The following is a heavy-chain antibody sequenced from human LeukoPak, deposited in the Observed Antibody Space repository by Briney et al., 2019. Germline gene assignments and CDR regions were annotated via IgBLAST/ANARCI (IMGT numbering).Heavy chain of an antibody. Sequence: SETLSLTCTVSRGSISSHNWSWIRQPPGKGLEWIGYIHISGRTNSNPALKSRVTISVDTSKNQLSLKLTSVTVADTAVYYCAKEVVGLRYYMDVWGKGTTVTVSS. CDR1: RGSISSHN. CDR2: IHISGRT. CDR3: AKEVVGLRYYMDV. J-gene: IGHJ6*03. V-gene: IGHV4-59*11. D-gene: IGHD1-26*01.